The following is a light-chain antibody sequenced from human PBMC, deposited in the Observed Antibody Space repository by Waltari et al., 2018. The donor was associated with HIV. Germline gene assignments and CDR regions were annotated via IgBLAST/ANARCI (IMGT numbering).Light chain of an antibody. CDR3: QAFGGT. CDR1: QSVRNR. J-gene: IGKJ3*01. V-gene: IGKV3-15*01. Sequence: VMTQSPATLSVSPGQRATLSCGASQSVRNRLAWNQQRPGQSPRLLIYDASTRATGVPDRFSASGSGTEFTLTITSLQSEDFALYYCQAFGGTFGPGTRV. CDR2: DAS.